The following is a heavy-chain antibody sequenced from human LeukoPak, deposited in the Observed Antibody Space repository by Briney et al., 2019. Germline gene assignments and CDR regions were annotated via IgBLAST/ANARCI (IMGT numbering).Heavy chain of an antibody. CDR1: GGSFSGYY. V-gene: IGHV4-34*01. CDR3: ARRFEGYYDSSGYYYGGGYFDY. Sequence: PSETLSLTCAVYGGSFSGYYWSWIRQPPGKGLEWIGEINHSGSTNYNPSLKRRVTISVDTSKNQFSLKLSSVTAADTAVYYCARRFEGYYDSSGYYYGGGYFDYWGQGTLVTVSS. D-gene: IGHD3-22*01. CDR2: INHSGST. J-gene: IGHJ4*02.